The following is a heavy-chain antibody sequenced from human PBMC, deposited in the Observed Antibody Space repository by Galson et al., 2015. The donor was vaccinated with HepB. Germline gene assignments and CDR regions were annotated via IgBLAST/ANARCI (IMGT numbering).Heavy chain of an antibody. D-gene: IGHD3-16*01. CDR2: TYYLSKWSN. J-gene: IGHJ4*02. V-gene: IGHV6-1*01. Sequence: CAISGDSVSSNSVCWTWIRQSPSRGLEWLGRTYYLSKWSNDYAPSVKSRITINADTSKNEFSLQLNSVTPEDTALYFCARMTWGVGIDYWGQGTLVTVSS. CDR3: ARMTWGVGIDY. CDR1: GDSVSSNSVC.